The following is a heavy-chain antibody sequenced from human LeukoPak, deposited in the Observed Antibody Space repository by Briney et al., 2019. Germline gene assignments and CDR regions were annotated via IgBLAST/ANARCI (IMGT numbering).Heavy chain of an antibody. V-gene: IGHV1-69*01. CDR1: GGTFSSYA. Sequence: ASVKVSCKASGGTFSSYAISCVRQAPGQGLEWMGGIIPIFGTANYAQKFQGRVTITADESTSTAYMELSSLRSEDTAVFYCARVLERRLDYYYGMDVWGQGTTVTVSS. CDR3: ARVLERRLDYYYGMDV. CDR2: IIPIFGTA. J-gene: IGHJ6*02. D-gene: IGHD1-1*01.